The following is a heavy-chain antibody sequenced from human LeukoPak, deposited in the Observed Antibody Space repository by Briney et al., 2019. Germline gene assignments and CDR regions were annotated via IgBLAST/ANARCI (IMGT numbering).Heavy chain of an antibody. Sequence: NLSETLSLTCTVSGASISSSYWSWIRQPPGKGLEWIGYIYYSGNPNYNPSLKSRVTISVDTSKSQFSLKLSSVTAADTAVYYCARRGDPLRKDAFDIWGQGTLVTVSS. D-gene: IGHD2-21*02. J-gene: IGHJ3*02. V-gene: IGHV4-59*08. CDR2: IYYSGNP. CDR3: ARRGDPLRKDAFDI. CDR1: GASISSSY.